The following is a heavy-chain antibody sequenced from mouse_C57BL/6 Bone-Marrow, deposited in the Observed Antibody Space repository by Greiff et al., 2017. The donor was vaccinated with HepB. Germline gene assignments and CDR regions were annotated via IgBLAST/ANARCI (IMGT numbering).Heavy chain of an antibody. V-gene: IGHV5-6*01. D-gene: IGHD4-1*01. CDR1: GFTFSSYG. J-gene: IGHJ2*01. Sequence: EVQLMESGGDLVKPGGSLKLSCAASGFTFSSYGMSWVRQTPDKRLEWVATISSGGSYTYYPDSVKGRFTISRDNAKNTLYLQMSSLKSEDTAMYYCARHWDDFDYWGQGTTLTVSS. CDR2: ISSGGSYT. CDR3: ARHWDDFDY.